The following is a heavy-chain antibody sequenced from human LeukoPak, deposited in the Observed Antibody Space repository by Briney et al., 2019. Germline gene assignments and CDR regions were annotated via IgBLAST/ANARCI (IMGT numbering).Heavy chain of an antibody. CDR1: GYTFTGYY. CDR3: ARPNHAISIAADRTLDY. CDR2: INPNSGGT. D-gene: IGHD6-13*01. J-gene: IGHJ4*02. Sequence: ASVKVSCKASGYTFTGYYMHGVRQAPGQGLEWMGWINPNSGGTNYAQKFQGRVTMTRDTSISTAYMELSRLRSDDTAVYYCARPNHAISIAADRTLDYWGQGTMVTVSS. V-gene: IGHV1-2*02.